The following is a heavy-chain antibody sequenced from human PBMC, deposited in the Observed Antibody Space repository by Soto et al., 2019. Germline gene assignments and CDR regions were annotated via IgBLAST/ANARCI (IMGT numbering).Heavy chain of an antibody. CDR1: GYTFTSYA. Sequence: ASVKVSCKASGYTFTSYAMHWVRQAPGQRLEWMGWINAGNGNTKYSQKFQGRVTITRDTSASTAYMELSSLRSEDTAVYYCARDRNTIFGVGINGGGYMDVWGKGTTVTVSS. CDR2: INAGNGNT. D-gene: IGHD3-3*01. CDR3: ARDRNTIFGVGINGGGYMDV. V-gene: IGHV1-3*01. J-gene: IGHJ6*03.